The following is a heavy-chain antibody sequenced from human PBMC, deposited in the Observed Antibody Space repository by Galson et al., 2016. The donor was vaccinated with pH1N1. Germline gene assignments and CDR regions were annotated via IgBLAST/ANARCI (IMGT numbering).Heavy chain of an antibody. CDR1: GFTFTNYA. CDR3: AKDVGDYGGTDY. V-gene: IGHV3-23*01. D-gene: IGHD4-17*01. CDR2: ISGTGDTT. J-gene: IGHJ4*02. Sequence: SLRLSCAASGFTFTNYAMNWVRQAPGKGLEWVSTISGTGDTTYYADSVKGRFTTSRQNSKSTLYLQMNSLRAEDTAVYYCAKDVGDYGGTDYWGQGTLVTVPS.